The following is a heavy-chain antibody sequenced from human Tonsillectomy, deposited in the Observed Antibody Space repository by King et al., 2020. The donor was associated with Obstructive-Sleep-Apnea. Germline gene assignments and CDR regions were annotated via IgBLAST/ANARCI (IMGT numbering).Heavy chain of an antibody. V-gene: IGHV4-34*01. D-gene: IGHD5-18*01. CDR3: VRGGNSYGSPYYFDY. Sequence: VQLQQWGAGLLKPSETLSLTCAVYGGSFSGYYWSWNRQTPGKGLEWIGEINHSGSTNYNPSLKSRVTISIDRSKNQISLKLTFVTAADTAVYYCVRGGNSYGSPYYFDYWGQGTLATVSS. CDR2: INHSGST. J-gene: IGHJ4*02. CDR1: GGSFSGYY.